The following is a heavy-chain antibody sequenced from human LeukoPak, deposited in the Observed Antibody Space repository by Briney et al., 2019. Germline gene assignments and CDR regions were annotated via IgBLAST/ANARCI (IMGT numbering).Heavy chain of an antibody. V-gene: IGHV3-23*01. CDR1: GFAFVGYA. J-gene: IGHJ4*02. D-gene: IGHD3-22*01. CDR2: ITGAGDYT. Sequence: PGGSLILSCAASGFAFVGYAMTWVRQAPGGGLEWVSAITGAGDYTYYADSVKGRFTVSRDNSRNTLYLQMNTLRAEDTALYFCAKDGLYYDGSAHVYYFDYWGQGTLVAVSS. CDR3: AKDGLYYDGSAHVYYFDY.